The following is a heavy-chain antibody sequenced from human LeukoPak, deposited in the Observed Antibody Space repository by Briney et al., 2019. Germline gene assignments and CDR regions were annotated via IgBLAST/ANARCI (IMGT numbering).Heavy chain of an antibody. CDR1: GFTFSDYY. Sequence: GGSLRLSCAASGFTFSDYYMSWIRQAPGKGLEWVSYISSSGSTIYYADSVKGRFTISRDNAKNSLYLQMNSLRAEDTAVYYCARGRAHYDSSGYYYYYYYMDVWGKGTTVTVSS. J-gene: IGHJ6*03. CDR3: ARGRAHYDSSGYYYYYYYMDV. CDR2: ISSSGSTI. D-gene: IGHD3-22*01. V-gene: IGHV3-11*01.